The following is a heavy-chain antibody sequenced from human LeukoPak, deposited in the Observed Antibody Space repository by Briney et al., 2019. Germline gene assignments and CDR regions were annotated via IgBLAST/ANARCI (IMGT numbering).Heavy chain of an antibody. CDR1: GGSISSSSYY. CDR3: ARFNPGGPGDIVVVVAATQVGNWFDP. D-gene: IGHD2-15*01. V-gene: IGHV4-39*01. CDR2: IYYSGST. J-gene: IGHJ5*02. Sequence: PSETLSLTCTVSGGSISSSSYYWGWIRQPPGKGLEWIGSIYYSGSTYYNPSLKSRVTISVDTSKNQFSPKLSSVTAADTAVYYCARFNPGGPGDIVVVVAATQVGNWFDPWGQGTLVTVSS.